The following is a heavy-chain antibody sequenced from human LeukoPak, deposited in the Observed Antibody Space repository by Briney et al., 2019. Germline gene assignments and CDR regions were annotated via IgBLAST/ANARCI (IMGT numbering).Heavy chain of an antibody. CDR3: SMDGGHTGTYTLVL. J-gene: IGHJ2*01. V-gene: IGHV3-15*05. CDR2: IKTKADGGTI. Sequence: GGSLRLSCAASGFTFSNAWMTWVRQTPGKGLEWVGHIKTKADGGTIDYAAPVKGRFNISRDDLKNTLFLQMNSPKPEDTGVYYCSMDGGHTGTYTLVLWGRGTLVTVSS. D-gene: IGHD1-26*01. CDR1: GFTFSNAW.